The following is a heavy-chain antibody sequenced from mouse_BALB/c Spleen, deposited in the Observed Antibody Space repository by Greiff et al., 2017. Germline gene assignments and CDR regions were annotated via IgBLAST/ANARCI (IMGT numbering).Heavy chain of an antibody. V-gene: IGHV1-20*02. CDR1: GYSFTGYF. J-gene: IGHJ4*01. D-gene: IGHD2-1*01. CDR3: ARSGNGKSWDY. Sequence: EVKLMESGPELVKPGASVKISCKASGYSFTGYFMNWVMQSHGKSLEWIGRINPYNGDTFYNQKFKGKATLTVDKSSSTAHMELRSLASEDSAVYYCARSGNGKSWDYWGQGTSVTVSS. CDR2: INPYNGDT.